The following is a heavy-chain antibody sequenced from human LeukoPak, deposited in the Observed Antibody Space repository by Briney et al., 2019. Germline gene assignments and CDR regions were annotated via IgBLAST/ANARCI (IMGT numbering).Heavy chain of an antibody. J-gene: IGHJ6*03. Sequence: ASVKVSCKASGYTFTRCGISWVRQAPGQGLEWMGWISGYNGNTNYAQKFQGRVTMTTDTSTSTANMELRSLTSDDTAVYYCAREVSYYMDVWGKGTTVTVSS. D-gene: IGHD5/OR15-5a*01. CDR1: GYTFTRCG. V-gene: IGHV1-18*01. CDR3: AREVSYYMDV. CDR2: ISGYNGNT.